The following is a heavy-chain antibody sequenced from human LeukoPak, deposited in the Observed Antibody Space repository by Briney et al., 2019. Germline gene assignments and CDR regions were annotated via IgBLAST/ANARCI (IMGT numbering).Heavy chain of an antibody. Sequence: ASVKVSCKASGYTFSNYAISWMRQAPGQGLEWMAWITVYNGNKNYAQKLQGRVTVTADTSTSTAYMELRNLRSDDPGVYYCTRGEGFCDYWGQGTLVTVSS. J-gene: IGHJ4*02. V-gene: IGHV1-18*01. CDR2: ITVYNGNK. D-gene: IGHD1-26*01. CDR1: GYTFSNYA. CDR3: TRGEGFCDY.